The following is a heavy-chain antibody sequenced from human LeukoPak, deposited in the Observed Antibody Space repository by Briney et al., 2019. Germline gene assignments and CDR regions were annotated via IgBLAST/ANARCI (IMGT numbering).Heavy chain of an antibody. CDR2: INHSGST. V-gene: IGHV4-34*01. Sequence: PSETLSLTCGVSGGSFSAYYWTWIRQPPGKGLEWIGEINHSGSTNYNPSLKSRVTISVDTSRKQFFLRLSSVTAADTAMYYCARDKIVVVPAATHYYYYYYMDVWGQGTLVTVSS. CDR1: GGSFSAYY. J-gene: IGHJ6*03. D-gene: IGHD2-2*01. CDR3: ARDKIVVVPAATHYYYYYYMDV.